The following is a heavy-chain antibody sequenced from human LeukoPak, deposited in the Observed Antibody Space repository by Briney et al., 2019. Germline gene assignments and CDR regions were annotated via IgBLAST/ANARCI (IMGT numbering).Heavy chain of an antibody. CDR2: IIPIFGTA. CDR3: ARGNRRDGYNSLFDY. Sequence: SVKVSCKASGGTFSSYAISWVRQAPGQELEWMGGIIPIFGTANYAQKFQGRVTITADESTSTAYMELSSLRSEDTAVYYCARGNRRDGYNSLFDYWGQGTLVTVSS. CDR1: GGTFSSYA. J-gene: IGHJ4*02. D-gene: IGHD5-24*01. V-gene: IGHV1-69*01.